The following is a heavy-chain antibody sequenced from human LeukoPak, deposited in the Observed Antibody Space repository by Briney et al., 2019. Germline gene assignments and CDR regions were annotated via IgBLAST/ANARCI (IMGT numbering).Heavy chain of an antibody. CDR3: ARPRCSSTSCYSSSDYYFDY. J-gene: IGHJ4*02. Sequence: GASLMISCKGSGYSFTSYWIGWVSQMPGKGLEWMGIIYPGGSDTRYSPSFQGQVTISADKSISTAYLQWSSLKASDTAMYYCARPRCSSTSCYSSSDYYFDYWGQGTLVTVSS. D-gene: IGHD2-2*01. CDR1: GYSFTSYW. V-gene: IGHV5-51*01. CDR2: IYPGGSDT.